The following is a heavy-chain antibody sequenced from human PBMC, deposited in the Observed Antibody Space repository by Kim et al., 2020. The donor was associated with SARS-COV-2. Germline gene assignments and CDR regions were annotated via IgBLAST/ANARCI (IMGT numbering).Heavy chain of an antibody. CDR1: GFTFSSYS. V-gene: IGHV3-48*04. CDR3: ASFIRGQRTYGSGRYFDY. CDR2: ISSSSSTI. Sequence: GGSLRLSCAASGFTFSSYSMNWVRQAPGKGLEWVSYISSSSSTIYYADSVKGRFTISRDNAKNSLYLQMNSLRAEDTAVYYCASFIRGQRTYGSGRYFDYWGQGTLVTVSS. D-gene: IGHD3-10*01. J-gene: IGHJ4*02.